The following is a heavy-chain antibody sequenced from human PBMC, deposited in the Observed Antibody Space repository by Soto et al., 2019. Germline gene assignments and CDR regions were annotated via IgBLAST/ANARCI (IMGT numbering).Heavy chain of an antibody. J-gene: IGHJ6*03. Sequence: SQTLSLTCAISGDSVSSNSAAWNWIRQSPSRGLEWLGRTYYRSKWYNDYAVSVKSRITINPDTSKNQFSLQLNSVTPEDTAVYYCAREGYCSSTSCSQLYYYYMDVWGKGTTVTVSS. CDR3: AREGYCSSTSCSQLYYYYMDV. CDR1: GDSVSSNSAA. D-gene: IGHD2-2*01. V-gene: IGHV6-1*01. CDR2: TYYRSKWYN.